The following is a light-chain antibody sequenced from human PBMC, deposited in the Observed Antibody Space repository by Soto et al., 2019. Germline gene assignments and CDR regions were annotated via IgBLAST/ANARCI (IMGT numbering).Light chain of an antibody. CDR3: AAWDDSLNGHVV. J-gene: IGLJ2*01. CDR1: SSNIGSNT. CDR2: NNN. V-gene: IGLV1-44*01. Sequence: QSVLSQPPSASGTPGQRVTISCSGSSSNIGSNTVNWYQQLPGTAPKLLIYNNNQRPSGVPDRFSGSKSGTLASLAVSGLQSEDEADYYCAAWDDSLNGHVVFGGGTKVTVL.